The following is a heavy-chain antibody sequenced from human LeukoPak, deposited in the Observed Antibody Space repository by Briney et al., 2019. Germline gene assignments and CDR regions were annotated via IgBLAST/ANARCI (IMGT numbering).Heavy chain of an antibody. CDR2: IYTRGST. CDR3: AGEGHYYDSTGYYYGGEDY. Sequence: PSETLSLTCTVSGGSITSYYWSWIRQPAGKGLEWIGRIYTRGSTNYNPSLKSRVTVSVDTSRNQFSLKLTSVTAADTAVYYCAGEGHYYDSTGYYYGGEDYWGQRTLVTVSS. D-gene: IGHD3-22*01. J-gene: IGHJ4*02. CDR1: GGSITSYY. V-gene: IGHV4-4*07.